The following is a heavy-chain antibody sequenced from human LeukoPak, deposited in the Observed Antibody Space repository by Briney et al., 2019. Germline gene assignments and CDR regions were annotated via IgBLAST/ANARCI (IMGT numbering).Heavy chain of an antibody. J-gene: IGHJ4*02. CDR1: GGSFIAYY. V-gene: IGHV4-34*01. CDR2: INHTGNT. D-gene: IGHD6-13*01. CDR3: ARETLSYYIAAARIGPEKSFDY. Sequence: SGTLFLTCAVYGGSFIAYYWSWIRQPPGKELEWIGEINHTGNTNHNPSLKSRVTISVDTSKNQFSLQRSSVTAADTAVYYCARETLSYYIAAARIGPEKSFDYWGQGTLVTVSS.